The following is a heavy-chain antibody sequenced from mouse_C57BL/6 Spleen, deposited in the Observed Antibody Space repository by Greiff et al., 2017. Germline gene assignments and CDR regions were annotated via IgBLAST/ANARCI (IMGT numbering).Heavy chain of an antibody. CDR2: INPNNGGT. CDR3: ARDPYYYGSSRGYFDV. V-gene: IGHV1-26*01. J-gene: IGHJ1*03. Sequence: EVQLQQSGPELVKPGASVKISCKASGYTFTDYYMNWVKQSHGKSLEWIGDINPNNGGTSYNQKFKGKATLTVDKSSSTAYMELRSLTSEDSAVYYCARDPYYYGSSRGYFDVWGTGTTVTVSS. CDR1: GYTFTDYY. D-gene: IGHD1-1*01.